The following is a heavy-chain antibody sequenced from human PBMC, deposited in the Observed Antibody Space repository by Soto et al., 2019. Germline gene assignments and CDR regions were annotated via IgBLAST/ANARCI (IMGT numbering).Heavy chain of an antibody. CDR1: GFIVSDSA. J-gene: IGHJ4*02. V-gene: IGHV3-73*01. D-gene: IGHD6-6*01. CDR2: IRSKANTYAT. Sequence: GGSLRLSCAASGFIVSDSAVHWVRQASGKGLEWVGRIRSKANTYATAYAASVEGRFTISRDDSKNTAYLQMNRLKTEDTAVYYCTTGIAARPPGWGQGTLVTVSS. CDR3: TTGIAARPPG.